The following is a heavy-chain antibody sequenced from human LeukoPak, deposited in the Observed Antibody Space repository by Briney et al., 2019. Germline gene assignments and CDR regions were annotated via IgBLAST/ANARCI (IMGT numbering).Heavy chain of an antibody. CDR3: AKDLYYDSSGYPLDY. CDR1: GFTFSSYS. V-gene: IGHV3-21*04. J-gene: IGHJ4*02. D-gene: IGHD3-22*01. Sequence: GGSLRLSCAASGFTFSSYSMNWVRQAPGKGLEWVSSISSSSSYIYYADSVKGRFTISRDNAKNSLYLQMNSLRAEDTALYYCAKDLYYDSSGYPLDYWGQGTLVTVSS. CDR2: ISSSSSYI.